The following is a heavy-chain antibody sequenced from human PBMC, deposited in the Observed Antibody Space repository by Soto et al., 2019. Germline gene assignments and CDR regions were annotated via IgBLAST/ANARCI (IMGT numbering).Heavy chain of an antibody. D-gene: IGHD3-9*01. CDR1: VFTFISYG. V-gene: IGHV3-33*01. Sequence: GWSLRLACASSVFTFISYGMQWVRQAPGKGLEWVAVIWYDGSNKYYADSVKGRFTISRDNSKNTLYLQMNSLRAEDTAVYYCARSNYDILTGYSNDYYFDYWGQGTLVTVSS. CDR2: IWYDGSNK. J-gene: IGHJ4*02. CDR3: ARSNYDILTGYSNDYYFDY.